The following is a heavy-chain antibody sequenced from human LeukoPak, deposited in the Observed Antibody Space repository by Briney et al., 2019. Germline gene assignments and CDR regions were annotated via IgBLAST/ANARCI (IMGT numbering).Heavy chain of an antibody. CDR3: ARACSQGDYDFGD. CDR1: GGSISSYY. J-gene: IGHJ4*02. CDR2: IYYSGST. Sequence: PSETLSLTCTVSGGSISSYYWSWIRQPPGKGLEWIGYIYYSGSTNYNPSLKSRVTISVDTSKNQFSLKLSSVTAADTAVYYCARACSQGDYDFGDRGQGTLVTVSS. V-gene: IGHV4-59*01. D-gene: IGHD3-3*01.